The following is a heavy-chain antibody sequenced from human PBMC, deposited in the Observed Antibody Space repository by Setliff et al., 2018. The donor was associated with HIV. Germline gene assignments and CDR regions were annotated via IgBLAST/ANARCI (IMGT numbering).Heavy chain of an antibody. CDR2: VFSGGSS. CDR1: GDSISGNYY. D-gene: IGHD3-10*01. J-gene: IGHJ4*02. CDR3: SRYGPSSVLWFGSLYY. V-gene: IGHV4-39*01. Sequence: SETLSLTCTVSGDSISGNYYWAWIRQPPGKGLEWIATVFSGGSSKYNPSLRSRVTISVDTSENQFYLKMDSVTAADTAFSYCSRYGPSSVLWFGSLYYWGPGMSVTVSS.